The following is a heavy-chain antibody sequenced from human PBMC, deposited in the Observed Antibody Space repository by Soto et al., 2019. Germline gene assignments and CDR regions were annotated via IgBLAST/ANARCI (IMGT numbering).Heavy chain of an antibody. CDR2: IMPVFPTP. J-gene: IGHJ6*01. Sequence: SVKVSCKTSGGTFRTSAISWVRQAPGQGLEWMGGIMPVFPTPDYAQKFQGRVTITADGSTGTAYMELSSLRSEDTAVYYCARDKDRQQLGGNYYYIMDVWGQGTTVTVPQ. V-gene: IGHV1-69*13. D-gene: IGHD3-3*02. CDR3: ARDKDRQQLGGNYYYIMDV. CDR1: GGTFRTSA.